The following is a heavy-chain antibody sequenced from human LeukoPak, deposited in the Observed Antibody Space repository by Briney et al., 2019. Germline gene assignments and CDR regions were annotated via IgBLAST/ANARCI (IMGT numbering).Heavy chain of an antibody. CDR2: INHSGST. CDR3: AKSEAGELDY. D-gene: IGHD6-13*01. CDR1: GGSFSGYY. Sequence: PSETLSLTCAVYGGSFSGYYWSWIRQPPGKGLEWIGEINHSGSTNYNPSLKSRVTISVDTSKNQFSLKLSSVTAADTAVYYCAKSEAGELDYWGQGTLVTVSS. V-gene: IGHV4-34*01. J-gene: IGHJ4*02.